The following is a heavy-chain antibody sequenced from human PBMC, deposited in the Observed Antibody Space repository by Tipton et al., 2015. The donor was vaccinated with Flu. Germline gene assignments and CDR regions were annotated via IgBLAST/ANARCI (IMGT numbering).Heavy chain of an antibody. J-gene: IGHJ3*02. CDR3: VRVIVGASGTFDI. CDR2: IYHSGST. CDR1: GDSISSSNW. Sequence: TLSLTCAVSGDSISSSNWWSWVRQPPGKGLEWIGEIYHSGSTDYNPSLKSRVTISVDKSKNQFSLKLSSVTAADTAVYYCVRVIVGASGTFDIWGQGTMVTVSS. V-gene: IGHV4-4*02. D-gene: IGHD1-26*01.